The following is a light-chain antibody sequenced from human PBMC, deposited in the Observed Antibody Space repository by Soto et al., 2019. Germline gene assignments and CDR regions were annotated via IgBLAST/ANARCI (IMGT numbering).Light chain of an antibody. CDR3: AAWDDSLSGL. Sequence: QSVLTQPPSVSGAPGQRVTISCSGSSSNIGAGYDAHWYQQLPGAAPKLLIFDNTNRPSGVPDRFSGSKSGASASLAISGLRSEDEADYYCAAWDDSLSGLFGTGTKVTVL. CDR2: DNT. V-gene: IGLV1-40*01. J-gene: IGLJ1*01. CDR1: SSNIGAGYD.